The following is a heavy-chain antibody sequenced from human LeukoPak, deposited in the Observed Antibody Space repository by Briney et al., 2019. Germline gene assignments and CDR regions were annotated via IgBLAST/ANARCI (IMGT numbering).Heavy chain of an antibody. V-gene: IGHV4-59*01. CDR3: ARAYYDSSGYYSRGYYYGMDV. D-gene: IGHD3-22*01. Sequence: SETLSLTCTVSGGSFSSYYWSWIRQPPGKGLEWIGYIYYSGSTNYNPSLKSRVTISVDTSKNQFSLKLSSVTAADTAVYYCARAYYDSSGYYSRGYYYGMDVWGQGTTVTVSS. CDR1: GGSFSSYY. J-gene: IGHJ6*02. CDR2: IYYSGST.